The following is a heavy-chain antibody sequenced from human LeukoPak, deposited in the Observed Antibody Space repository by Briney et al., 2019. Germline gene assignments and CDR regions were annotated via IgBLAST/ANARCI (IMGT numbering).Heavy chain of an antibody. V-gene: IGHV3-30*18. CDR2: ISYDGSNK. D-gene: IGHD3-22*01. J-gene: IGHJ4*02. CDR1: GFTFSSYG. Sequence: GGSLRLSCAASGFTFSSYGMHWVRQAPGKGLEWVAVISYDGSNKYYADSVKGRFTISRDNSKNTLYLQMNSLRAEDTAVYYCAKDRSYYYDSSGYYFDYWGQGTLVTVSS. CDR3: AKDRSYYYDSSGYYFDY.